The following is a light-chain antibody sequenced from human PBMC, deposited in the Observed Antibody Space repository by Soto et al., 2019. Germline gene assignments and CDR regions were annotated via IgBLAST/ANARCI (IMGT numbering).Light chain of an antibody. J-gene: IGLJ2*01. V-gene: IGLV4-69*01. CDR2: VNSDGSH. CDR3: QTWGTGIVV. CDR1: SGHSSYA. Sequence: QLVLTQSPSASASLGASVKLTCTLSSGHSSYAIAWHQQQPEKGPRFLIKVNSDGSHYKGDGIPDRFSGSSSGAERYLTISSFQSEDEADYYCQTWGTGIVVFGGGTKLTVL.